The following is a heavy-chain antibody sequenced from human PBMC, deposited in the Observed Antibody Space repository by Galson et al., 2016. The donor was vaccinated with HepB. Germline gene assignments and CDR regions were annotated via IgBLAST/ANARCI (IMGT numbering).Heavy chain of an antibody. J-gene: IGHJ4*02. V-gene: IGHV3-11*04. CDR1: GFTFGDYY. CDR3: ATDGAWVSGPLGY. Sequence: SLRLSCAASGFTFGDYYMSWLRQAPGKGLEWLTYISSSGSTIHYADSVKGRFTITRDNAKNSLYLQMSSLRSEDTAVYYCATDGAWVSGPLGYWSQGTLVTVSS. CDR2: ISSSGSTI. D-gene: IGHD2-21*01.